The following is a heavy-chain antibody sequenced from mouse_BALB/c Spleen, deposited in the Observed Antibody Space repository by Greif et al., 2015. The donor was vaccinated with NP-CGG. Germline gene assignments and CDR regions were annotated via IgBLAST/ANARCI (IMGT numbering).Heavy chain of an antibody. Sequence: VQLQQSGAELVRPGVSVKISCKGSGYTFTDYAMHWVKQSHAKSLEWIGVISTYYGDASYNQKFKGKATMTVDKSSSTAYMELARLTSEDSAIYYCARGGGNYYYYAMDYWGQGTSVTVSS. J-gene: IGHJ4*01. CDR3: ARGGGNYYYYAMDY. CDR1: GYTFTDYA. V-gene: IGHV1S137*01. CDR2: ISTYYGDA. D-gene: IGHD2-1*01.